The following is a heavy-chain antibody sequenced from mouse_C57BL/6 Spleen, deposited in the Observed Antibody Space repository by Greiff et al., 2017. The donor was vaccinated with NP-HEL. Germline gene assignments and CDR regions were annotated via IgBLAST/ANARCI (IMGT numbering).Heavy chain of an antibody. CDR3: ASPLYYGNLYWYFDV. CDR1: GYTFTSYW. D-gene: IGHD2-1*01. V-gene: IGHV1-50*01. J-gene: IGHJ1*03. Sequence: QVQLQQPGAELVKPGASVKLSCNASGYTFTSYWMQWVKQRPGQGLEWIGEIDPSDSYTNYNQKFKGKATLTVDTSSSTAYMQLSSLTSEDSAVYYCASPLYYGNLYWYFDVWGTGTTVTVSS. CDR2: IDPSDSYT.